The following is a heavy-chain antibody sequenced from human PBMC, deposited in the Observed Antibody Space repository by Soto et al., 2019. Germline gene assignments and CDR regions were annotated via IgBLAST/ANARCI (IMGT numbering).Heavy chain of an antibody. CDR1: GFSFGSFE. J-gene: IGHJ4*02. CDR2: VSSDATMI. V-gene: IGHV3-48*03. CDR3: ATPRERWVESD. D-gene: IGHD1-1*01. Sequence: EEQLVESGGGVEQRGGSLRLSCAASGFSFGSFEMNWVRQRPGRGLEWLAYVSSDATMISYARSVRGRFTISRDNAKNTLYLEMNSLRREDTGIYYCATPRERWVESDSGQGTPVTVSS.